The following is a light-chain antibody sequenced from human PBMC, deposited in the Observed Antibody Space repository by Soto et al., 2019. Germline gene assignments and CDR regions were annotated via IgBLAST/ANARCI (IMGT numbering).Light chain of an antibody. J-gene: IGKJ1*01. CDR1: QGISSL. CDR2: YAS. Sequence: DIQMPQSPSSVSASVGDRVTITCRASQGISSLLAWYQQKPGKAPKLLIYYASNLENGVPSRFSGSGSGPDFTLTISSLQPEDFATYVCQQAESFPWTFGQGPKVEL. V-gene: IGKV1D-12*01. CDR3: QQAESFPWT.